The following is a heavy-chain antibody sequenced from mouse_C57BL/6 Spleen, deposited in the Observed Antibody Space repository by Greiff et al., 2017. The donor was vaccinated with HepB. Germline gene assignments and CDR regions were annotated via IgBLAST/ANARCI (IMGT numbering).Heavy chain of an antibody. CDR2: IDPSDSYT. J-gene: IGHJ2*01. CDR1: GYTFTSYW. CDR3: ARIVATDFDY. D-gene: IGHD1-3*01. Sequence: QVQLQQPGAELVMPGASVKLSCKASGYTFTSYWMHWVKQRPGQGLEWIGEIDPSDSYTNYNQKFKGKSTLTVDKSSITAYMQLSSLTSEDSAVYYCARIVATDFDYWGQGTTLTVSS. V-gene: IGHV1-69*01.